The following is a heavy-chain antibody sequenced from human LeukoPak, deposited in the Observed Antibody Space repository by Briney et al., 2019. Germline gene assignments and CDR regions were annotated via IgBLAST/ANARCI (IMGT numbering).Heavy chain of an antibody. V-gene: IGHV3-48*01. CDR2: ISSTSTT. CDR1: GFTFGSYT. J-gene: IGHJ6*02. D-gene: IGHD3-22*01. Sequence: GGSLRLSCAVSGFTFGSYTMNWVRQAPGKGLEWVSHISSTSTTYYADSVKGRFTTSRDNAKNSLYLQMNSLRAEDTALYYCAKDMAPDSNYYDSSGLLYYYYGMDVWGQGTTVTVSS. CDR3: AKDMAPDSNYYDSSGLLYYYYGMDV.